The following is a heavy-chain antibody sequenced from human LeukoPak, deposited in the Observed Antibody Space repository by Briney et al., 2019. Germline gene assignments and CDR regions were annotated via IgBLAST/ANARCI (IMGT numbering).Heavy chain of an antibody. CDR1: GFTFSSYS. CDR3: ARDGAFPKHFDY. D-gene: IGHD3-16*01. J-gene: IGHJ4*02. CDR2: ISSSSSYI. V-gene: IGHV3-21*01. Sequence: PGGSLRLSCAASGFTFSSYSMNWVRQAPGKGLEWVSSISSSSSYIYYADSVKGRFTISRDNAKNSLYLQMNSLRAEDTAVYYCARDGAFPKHFDYWGQGTLVTVSS.